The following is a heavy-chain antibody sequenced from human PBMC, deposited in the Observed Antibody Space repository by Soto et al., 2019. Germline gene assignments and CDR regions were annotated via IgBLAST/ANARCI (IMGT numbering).Heavy chain of an antibody. CDR2: IYQSGSA. Sequence: KPSETLSLTCTASGGSITSGGYSWSWIRQSPGQGLEWIGYIYQSGSAFYNPSLKTRATILVDRSKNQFSLNLTSVTAADAAVYYCARAFYGVDLWGQGTTVTVSS. J-gene: IGHJ6*02. CDR1: GGSITSGGYS. CDR3: ARAFYGVDL. V-gene: IGHV4-30-2*06.